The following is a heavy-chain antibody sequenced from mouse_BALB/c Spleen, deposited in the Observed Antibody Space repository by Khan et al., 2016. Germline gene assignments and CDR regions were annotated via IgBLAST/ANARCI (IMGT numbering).Heavy chain of an antibody. V-gene: IGHV3-8*02. CDR2: ISYGGST. CDR3: ERYSRARAFAY. CDR1: GDSITSGY. J-gene: IGHJ3*01. Sequence: EVQLQESGPSLVKPSQTLSLTCSVTGDSITSGYWNWIRKFPGNKLEYMGYISYGGSTYYNPSLKSRISITRDTSKNQYSLQLNSVTTDDHATYYCERYSRARAFAYWGQGTLVTVSA. D-gene: IGHD3-1*01.